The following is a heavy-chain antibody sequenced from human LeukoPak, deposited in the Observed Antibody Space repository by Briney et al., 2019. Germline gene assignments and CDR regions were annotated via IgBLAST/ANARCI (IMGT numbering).Heavy chain of an antibody. V-gene: IGHV1-2*02. CDR3: ARDQGYSSSWYHWFDP. Sequence: ASVKVSCRASGYTFTGYYMHWVRQAPGQVLEWMGWINPNSGGTNYAQKFQGRVTMTRDTSISTAYMELSRLRSDDTAVYYCARDQGYSSSWYHWFDPWGQGTLVTVSS. D-gene: IGHD6-13*01. J-gene: IGHJ5*02. CDR2: INPNSGGT. CDR1: GYTFTGYY.